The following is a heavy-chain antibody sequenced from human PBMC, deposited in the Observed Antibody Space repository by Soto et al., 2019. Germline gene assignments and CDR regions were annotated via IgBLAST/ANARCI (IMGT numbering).Heavy chain of an antibody. D-gene: IGHD2-2*01. CDR3: TTGNVVVPAAPFDY. Sequence: GGSLRLSCAASGFTFSNAWMSWVRQAPGKGLEWVGRIKSKTDGGTTDYAAPVKGRFTISRDDSKNTLYLQMDSLKTEDTAVYYCTTGNVVVPAAPFDYWGQGTLVTVSS. CDR2: IKSKTDGGTT. J-gene: IGHJ4*02. V-gene: IGHV3-15*01. CDR1: GFTFSNAW.